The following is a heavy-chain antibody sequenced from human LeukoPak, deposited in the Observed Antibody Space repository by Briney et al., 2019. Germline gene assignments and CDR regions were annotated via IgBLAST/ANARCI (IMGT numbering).Heavy chain of an antibody. J-gene: IGHJ4*02. CDR1: GFTFSSYG. Sequence: PGGSLRLSCAASGFTFSSYGMHWVRQAPGKGLEWVSSISSSSSYIYYADSVKGRFTISRDNAKNSLYLQMNSLRAEDTAVYYCASLNPVDYWGQGTLVTVSS. CDR2: ISSSSSYI. V-gene: IGHV3-21*01. CDR3: ASLNPVDY.